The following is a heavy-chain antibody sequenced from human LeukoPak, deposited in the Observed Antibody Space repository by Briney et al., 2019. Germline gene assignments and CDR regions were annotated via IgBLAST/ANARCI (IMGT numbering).Heavy chain of an antibody. Sequence: GGSLRLSCAASGFTFSSYGIHWVRQAPGKGLEWVAFIRYDGSNKYYADSVKGRFTISRDNSKNTPYLQMNSLRAEDTAVYYCAKGEPYYFDYWGQGTLVTVSS. J-gene: IGHJ4*02. CDR1: GFTFSSYG. CDR2: IRYDGSNK. V-gene: IGHV3-30*02. CDR3: AKGEPYYFDY.